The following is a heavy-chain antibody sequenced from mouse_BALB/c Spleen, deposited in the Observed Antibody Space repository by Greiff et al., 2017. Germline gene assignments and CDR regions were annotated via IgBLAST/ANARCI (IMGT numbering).Heavy chain of an antibody. Sequence: QSGPGLVKPSQSLSLTCTVTGYSITSDYAWNWIRQFPGNKLEWMGYISYSGSTSYNPSLKSRISITRDTSKNQFFLQLNSVTTEDTATYYCARFAYWGQGTLVTVSA. V-gene: IGHV3-2*02. CDR1: GYSITSDYA. CDR3: ARFAY. J-gene: IGHJ3*01. CDR2: ISYSGST.